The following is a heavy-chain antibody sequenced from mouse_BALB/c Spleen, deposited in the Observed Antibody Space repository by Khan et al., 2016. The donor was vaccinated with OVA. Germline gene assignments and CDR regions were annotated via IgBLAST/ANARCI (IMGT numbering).Heavy chain of an antibody. CDR1: GYAFTDFL. D-gene: IGHD1-1*02. V-gene: IGHV1-54*01. CDR3: ARGSYGSWEY. J-gene: IGHJ3*01. CDR2: INPGSGDT. Sequence: QVQLKQSGAELERPGTSVKVSCKASGYAFTDFLIEWLQQRPGQGLEWIGLINPGSGDTNYNEKFKGKATLTANKSSSTAYMQLSSLTSDDSAVYFCARGSYGSWEYWGQGTLVTVSA.